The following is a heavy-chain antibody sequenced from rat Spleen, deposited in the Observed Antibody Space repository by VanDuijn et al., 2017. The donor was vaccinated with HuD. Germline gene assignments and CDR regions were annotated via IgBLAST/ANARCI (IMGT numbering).Heavy chain of an antibody. CDR2: IWSGGST. CDR1: GFSLTSNS. V-gene: IGHV2-1*01. Sequence: QVQLKESGPGLVQPSQTLSLTCTVSGFSLTSNSVSWVRQPPGKGLEWMGAIWSGGSTDYNSALKSRLSISRDTSKSQVFLKMNSLQTEDTAIYFCTREDQYYFDYWGQGVMVTVSS. D-gene: IGHD1-11*01. CDR3: TREDQYYFDY. J-gene: IGHJ2*01.